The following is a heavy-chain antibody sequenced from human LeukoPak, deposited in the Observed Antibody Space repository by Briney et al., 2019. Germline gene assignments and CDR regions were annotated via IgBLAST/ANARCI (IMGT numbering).Heavy chain of an antibody. V-gene: IGHV3-30*02. J-gene: IGHJ4*02. D-gene: IGHD3-10*01. CDR2: IRYDGSNK. CDR1: GFTFSSYG. Sequence: GGSLRLSCAASGFTFSSYGMHWVRQAPGKGLEWVAFIRYDGSNKYYADSVKGRFTISRDNSKNTLYLQMNSLRAEDTAVYYCAKGRIRSNYYGSGSSPLAFDYWGQGTLVTVSS. CDR3: AKGRIRSNYYGSGSSPLAFDY.